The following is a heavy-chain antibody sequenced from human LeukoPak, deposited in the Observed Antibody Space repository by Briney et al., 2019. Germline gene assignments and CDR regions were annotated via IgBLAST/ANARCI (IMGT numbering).Heavy chain of an antibody. CDR2: ISYDGSNK. J-gene: IGHJ4*02. CDR1: GFTFSSYG. CDR3: AKGRQQLVKPVPNY. D-gene: IGHD6-13*01. V-gene: IGHV3-30*18. Sequence: GGSLRLSCAASGFTFSSYGMHWVRQAPGKGLEWVAVISYDGSNKYYADSVKGRFTISRDNSKNTLCLQMNSLRAEDTAVYYCAKGRQQLVKPVPNYWGQGTLVTVSS.